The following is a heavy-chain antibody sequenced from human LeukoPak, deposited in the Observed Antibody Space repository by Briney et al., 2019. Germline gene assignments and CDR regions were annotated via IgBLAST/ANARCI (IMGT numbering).Heavy chain of an antibody. V-gene: IGHV3-53*01. CDR2: IYSGGST. CDR1: GFTVSSNY. Sequence: GGPLRLSCAASGFTVSSNYMSWVRQAPGKGLEWVSVIYSGGSTYYADSVKGRFTISRDNSKNTLYLQMNSLRAEDTAVYYCARVKEGFSDYWGQGTLVTVSS. J-gene: IGHJ4*02. D-gene: IGHD2-15*01. CDR3: ARVKEGFSDY.